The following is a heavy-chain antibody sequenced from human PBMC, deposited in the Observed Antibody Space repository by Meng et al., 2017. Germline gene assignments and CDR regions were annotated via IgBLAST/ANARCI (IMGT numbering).Heavy chain of an antibody. D-gene: IGHD6-19*01. CDR3: ARDRSSGWYEYYYYYYGMDV. CDR1: GYTFTSYG. V-gene: IGHV1-18*01. Sequence: ASVKVSCKASGYTFTSYGISWVRQAPGQGLERMGWISAYNGNTNYAQKLQGRVTMTTDTSTSTAYMELRSLRSDDTAVYYCARDRSSGWYEYYYYYYGMDVWGQGTTVTVSS. CDR2: ISAYNGNT. J-gene: IGHJ6*02.